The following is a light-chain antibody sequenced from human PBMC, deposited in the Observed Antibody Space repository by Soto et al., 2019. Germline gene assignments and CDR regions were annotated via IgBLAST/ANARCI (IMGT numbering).Light chain of an antibody. V-gene: IGKV3-15*01. CDR3: QQHNNWPVT. CDR2: DAS. J-gene: IGKJ1*01. Sequence: EIVMTQSPATLSVSPGERATLSCRASQSVSSNLAWYQQTPGQAPRLLIYDASTRATGIPARFSGSGSGTEFTLTISSLQSEDFAVYYCQQHNNWPVTFGQGTKVDIK. CDR1: QSVSSN.